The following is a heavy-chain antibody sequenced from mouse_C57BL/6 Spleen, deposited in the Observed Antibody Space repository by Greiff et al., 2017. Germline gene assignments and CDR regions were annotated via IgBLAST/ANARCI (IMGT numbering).Heavy chain of an antibody. Sequence: QVQLQQSGAELVKPGASVKISCKASGYAFSSYWMNWVKQRPGKGLEGIGQIYPGDGDTNYNGKFKGKATLTADKSSSTAYMQLSSLTSEDSAVYFCARGRYYGSSYWYFDVWGTGTTVTVSS. V-gene: IGHV1-80*01. CDR2: IYPGDGDT. CDR3: ARGRYYGSSYWYFDV. CDR1: GYAFSSYW. J-gene: IGHJ1*03. D-gene: IGHD1-1*01.